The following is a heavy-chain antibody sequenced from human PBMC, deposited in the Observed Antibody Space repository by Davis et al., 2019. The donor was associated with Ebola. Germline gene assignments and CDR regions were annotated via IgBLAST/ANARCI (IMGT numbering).Heavy chain of an antibody. CDR2: IYYSGST. CDR3: ARGETGYCSSTSCYYYYGMDV. Sequence: SETLSLTCTVSGGSISSGGYYWSWIRQHPGKGLEWIGYIYYSGSTYYNPSLKSRVTISVDTSKNQFSLKLSSVTAADTAVYYCARGETGYCSSTSCYYYYGMDVWGQGTTVTVSS. CDR1: GGSISSGGYY. D-gene: IGHD2-2*01. V-gene: IGHV4-31*03. J-gene: IGHJ6*02.